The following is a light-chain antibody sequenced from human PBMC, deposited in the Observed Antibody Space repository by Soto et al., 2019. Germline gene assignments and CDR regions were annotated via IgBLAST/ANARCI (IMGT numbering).Light chain of an antibody. CDR1: QSVSSY. CDR3: QHYNDLPLT. V-gene: IGKV3-15*01. Sequence: EILIPQSPATLYVYPGERATLSCRASQSVSSYLAWYQQTPGQAPRILIYGASTRATGIPARFSGMGSWTEFTLTISRLQSEDVAVDSCQHYNDLPLTFGGGTKVDIK. CDR2: GAS. J-gene: IGKJ4*01.